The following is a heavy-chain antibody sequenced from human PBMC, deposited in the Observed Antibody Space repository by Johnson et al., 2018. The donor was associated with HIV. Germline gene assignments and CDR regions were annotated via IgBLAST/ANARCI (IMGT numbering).Heavy chain of an antibody. V-gene: IGHV3-15*01. Sequence: VQLVESGGGLVKPGGSLTVSCAASGMAFSDLWMNWVRQAPGKGLEWVGRIRSKNDGGTTDYAAPVKGRFTISRDDSKNTLYLQMNSLKTEDTAVYYCPTDDVVPPAFDIWGQGTMVTVSS. D-gene: IGHD2-15*01. CDR1: GMAFSDLW. J-gene: IGHJ3*02. CDR2: IRSKNDGGTT. CDR3: PTDDVVPPAFDI.